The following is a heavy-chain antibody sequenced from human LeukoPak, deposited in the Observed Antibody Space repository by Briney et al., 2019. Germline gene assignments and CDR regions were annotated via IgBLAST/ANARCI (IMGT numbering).Heavy chain of an antibody. J-gene: IGHJ4*02. Sequence: ASVKVSCKASGYTFTSYAMHWVRQAPGQRLEWMGWINAGNGNTKYSQKFQGRVTITRDTSASTAYMELSSLRSEDTVVYYCARAQYYYGSGSYYLDYWGQGTLVTVSS. V-gene: IGHV1-3*01. CDR2: INAGNGNT. CDR1: GYTFTSYA. D-gene: IGHD3-10*01. CDR3: ARAQYYYGSGSYYLDY.